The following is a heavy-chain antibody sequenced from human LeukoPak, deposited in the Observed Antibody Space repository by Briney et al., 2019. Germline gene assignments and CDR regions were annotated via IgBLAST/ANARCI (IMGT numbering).Heavy chain of an antibody. V-gene: IGHV3-23*01. CDR1: GFTFSSYA. Sequence: PGGSLRLSCAASGFTFSSYAMSWVRQAPGKGLEWVSVISGSGGSTYYADSVKGRFTITRDNSKNTLYLQMNSLRAEDTAVYYCAKDRFPSGWTRSVFDYWGQGTLVTVSS. CDR2: ISGSGGST. CDR3: AKDRFPSGWTRSVFDY. J-gene: IGHJ4*02. D-gene: IGHD6-19*01.